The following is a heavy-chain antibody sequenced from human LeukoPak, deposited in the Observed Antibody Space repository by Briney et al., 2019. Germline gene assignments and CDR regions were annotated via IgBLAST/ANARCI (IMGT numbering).Heavy chain of an antibody. J-gene: IGHJ4*02. CDR1: GFTFSTYA. V-gene: IGHV3-23*01. Sequence: GESLRLSCEASGFTFSTYAMSWVRQAPGKGLEWVSAISNSATETYYTDSVKGRFTISRDNSRDTLYLQMNSLRAEDTAFYYCAKDSSGYYTTYFDYWGQGTLVTVSS. D-gene: IGHD3-22*01. CDR3: AKDSSGYYTTYFDY. CDR2: ISNSATET.